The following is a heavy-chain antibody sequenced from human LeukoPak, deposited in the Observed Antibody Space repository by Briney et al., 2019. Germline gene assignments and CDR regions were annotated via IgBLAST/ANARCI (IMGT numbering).Heavy chain of an antibody. Sequence: PSETLSLTCAVSGGSVSSGGYSWSWIRQPPGKGLEWIGYIYHSGSTYYNPSLKSRVTISVDRSKNQFSLKLSSVTAADTAVYYCARVGGYSSGWYYFDYWGQGTLVTVSS. CDR3: ARVGGYSSGWYYFDY. CDR1: GGSVSSGGYS. D-gene: IGHD6-19*01. CDR2: IYHSGST. V-gene: IGHV4-30-2*01. J-gene: IGHJ4*02.